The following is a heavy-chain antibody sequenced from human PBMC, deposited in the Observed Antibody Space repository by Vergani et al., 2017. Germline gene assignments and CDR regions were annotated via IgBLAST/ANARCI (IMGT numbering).Heavy chain of an antibody. CDR3: ARVYGDYHYYYYYYMDV. D-gene: IGHD4-17*01. CDR1: GFTFSSYA. Sequence: QVQLVESGGGVVQPGRSLRLSCAASGFTFSSYAMHWVRQAPGKGLEWVAVISYDGSNKYYADSVKGRFTISRDNSKNTLYLQMNSLRAEDTAVYYCARVYGDYHYYYYYYMDVWGKGTTVTVSS. J-gene: IGHJ6*03. CDR2: ISYDGSNK. V-gene: IGHV3-30*01.